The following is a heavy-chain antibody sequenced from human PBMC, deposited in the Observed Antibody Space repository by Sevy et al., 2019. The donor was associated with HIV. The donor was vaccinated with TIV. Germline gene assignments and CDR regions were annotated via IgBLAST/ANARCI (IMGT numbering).Heavy chain of an antibody. Sequence: GGSLRLSCKASGFTFSTYSMHWVRQAPGKGLEWVSSISRTSTTTYYADSAKGRFPISRDNAKKSLYLQMNSLRDEDTAVYYCAREAYYYDSREENWFDPWGQGTLVTVSS. J-gene: IGHJ5*02. CDR2: ISRTSTTT. CDR3: AREAYYYDSREENWFDP. D-gene: IGHD3-22*01. V-gene: IGHV3-48*02. CDR1: GFTFSTYS.